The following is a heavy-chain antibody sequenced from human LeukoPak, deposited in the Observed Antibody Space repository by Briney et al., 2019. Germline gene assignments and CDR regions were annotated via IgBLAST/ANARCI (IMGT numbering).Heavy chain of an antibody. Sequence: SVKVSCKASGYTFTSYDINWVRQATGQGLEWMGGIIPIFGTANYAQKFQGRVTITADESTSTAYMELSSLRSEDTAVYYCATGYGSGSYQLSYWGQGTLVTVSS. CDR2: IIPIFGTA. CDR3: ATGYGSGSYQLSY. CDR1: GYTFTSYD. D-gene: IGHD3-10*01. J-gene: IGHJ4*02. V-gene: IGHV1-69*13.